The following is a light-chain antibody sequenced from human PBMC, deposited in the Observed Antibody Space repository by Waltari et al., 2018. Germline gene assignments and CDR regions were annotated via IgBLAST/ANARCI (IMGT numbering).Light chain of an antibody. J-gene: IGLJ2*01. CDR1: SSDVGGYNY. CDR2: DVS. Sequence: QSALTQPASVSGSPGQSITISCTGTSSDVGGYNYVSWYQQHPGKAPKLMIYDVSNRPAGVFNRFSGSKSGNTASLTISGLQAEDEADYYCSSYTSSSTLEGVVFGGGTKLTVL. CDR3: SSYTSSSTLEGVV. V-gene: IGLV2-14*03.